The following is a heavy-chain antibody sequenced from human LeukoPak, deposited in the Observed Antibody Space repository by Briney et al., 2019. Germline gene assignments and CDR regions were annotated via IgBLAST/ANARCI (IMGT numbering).Heavy chain of an antibody. CDR2: MNTHSANT. V-gene: IGHV1-8*01. J-gene: IGHJ4*02. CDR3: ARLGGLRSDY. CDR1: GYTFTSYD. D-gene: IGHD3/OR15-3a*01. Sequence: GASLKVSCKASGYTFTSYDINWVRQATGQGLERIGWMNTHSANTGYAQKFQSRVTMTRNTHLTTASTELSSLRFEDTPVYYSARLGGLRSDYWGQGTLVSVSS.